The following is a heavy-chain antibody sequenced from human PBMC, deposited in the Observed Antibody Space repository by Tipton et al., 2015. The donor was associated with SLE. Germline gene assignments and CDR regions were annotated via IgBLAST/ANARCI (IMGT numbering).Heavy chain of an antibody. V-gene: IGHV4-34*01. CDR2: SNHSGST. CDR3: ARDSYMTGSYWYFDL. J-gene: IGHJ2*01. CDR1: GGSFSGYY. D-gene: IGHD3-9*01. Sequence: TLSLTCAVYGGSFSGYYWSWIRQFPGKGLEWIGESNHSGSTNYNPSLKSRVTISVDTSKNQFSLMLSSVTAADTGVYYCARDSYMTGSYWYFDLWGRGTLATVS.